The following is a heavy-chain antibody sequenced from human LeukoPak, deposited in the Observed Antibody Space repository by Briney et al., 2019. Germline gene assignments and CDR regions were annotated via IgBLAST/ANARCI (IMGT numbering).Heavy chain of an antibody. Sequence: ASVKVSCKASGGTFSSYAISWVRQAPGQGLEWMGGIIPIFGTANYAQKFQGRVTITADESTSTAYMELSSLRSEDTAVYYCALAAASYYYYYGMDVWGQGTTVTVSS. CDR1: GGTFSSYA. D-gene: IGHD6-13*01. CDR3: ALAAASYYYYYGMDV. V-gene: IGHV1-69*13. CDR2: IIPIFGTA. J-gene: IGHJ6*02.